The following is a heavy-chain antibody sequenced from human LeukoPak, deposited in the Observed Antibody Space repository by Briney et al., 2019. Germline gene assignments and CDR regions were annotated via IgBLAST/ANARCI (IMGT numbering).Heavy chain of an antibody. V-gene: IGHV4-61*02. CDR1: GDSISSTSYY. Sequence: SETLSLTCSVSGDSISSTSYYWSWIRQPAGKGLEWIGRIYTSGSTNYNPSLKSRATMSVDTSKNQFSLKLSSVTAADTAVYYCARDSDAFDIWGQGTMVTVSS. CDR2: IYTSGST. J-gene: IGHJ3*02. CDR3: ARDSDAFDI.